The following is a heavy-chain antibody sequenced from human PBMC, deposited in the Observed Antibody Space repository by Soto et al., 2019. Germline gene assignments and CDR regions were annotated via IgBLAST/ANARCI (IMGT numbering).Heavy chain of an antibody. D-gene: IGHD4-17*01. CDR1: GLTFSSYW. CDR3: ARDRDFGGFSGPCFDP. V-gene: IGHV3-74*01. Sequence: GGSLRVSCAASGLTFSSYWMHWVRQAPGKGLVWVSRINSDGSSTSYADSVKGRFTISRDNAKNTLYLQMNSLRAEDTAVYYCARDRDFGGFSGPCFDPWGQGTLVTVSS. CDR2: INSDGSST. J-gene: IGHJ5*02.